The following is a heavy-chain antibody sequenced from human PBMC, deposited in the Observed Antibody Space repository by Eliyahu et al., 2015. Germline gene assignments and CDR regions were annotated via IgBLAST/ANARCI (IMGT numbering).Heavy chain of an antibody. V-gene: IGHV3-53*01. Sequence: EVQLVESGGDLIXPGGSLXVXCAAXGLTVRAXPLGWGRPGPGKGVEWVSLIYGNGTTSYADSVKGRFTMSRDNPKNTLFLQMNSLRVEDTAVYYCARGVSACFDYWGQGTLVTVSS. CDR1: GLTVRAXP. CDR3: ARGVSACFDY. J-gene: IGHJ4*02. D-gene: IGHD2-21*01. CDR2: IYGNGTT.